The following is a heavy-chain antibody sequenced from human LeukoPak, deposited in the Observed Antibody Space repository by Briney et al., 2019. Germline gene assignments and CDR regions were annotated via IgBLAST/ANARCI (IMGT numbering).Heavy chain of an antibody. CDR1: GGTFSSYA. J-gene: IGHJ4*02. Sequence: SVKVSCKASGGTFSSYAISWVRQAPGQGLEWMGRIIPIFGTANYAQKFQGRVTITTDESTSTAYMELSSLRSEDTAVYYCARDGDYSLGGLDYGGQGTLVTVSS. V-gene: IGHV1-69*05. CDR2: IIPIFGTA. D-gene: IGHD4-17*01. CDR3: ARDGDYSLGGLDY.